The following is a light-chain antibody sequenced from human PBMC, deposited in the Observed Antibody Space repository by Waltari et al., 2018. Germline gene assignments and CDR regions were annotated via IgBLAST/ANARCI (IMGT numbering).Light chain of an antibody. CDR2: WTH. CDR3: ATRDEGPTVV. Sequence: QSVLTQPPSASGTPGQSVTISCSGSIPNIGTHYVSWYQQLPGTAPKLLIYWTHQRPSGVPDRFSASKSGTSASLAISGLRFEDEADYYCATRDEGPTVVFGGGTKLTVL. CDR1: IPNIGTHY. J-gene: IGLJ2*01. V-gene: IGLV1-47*01.